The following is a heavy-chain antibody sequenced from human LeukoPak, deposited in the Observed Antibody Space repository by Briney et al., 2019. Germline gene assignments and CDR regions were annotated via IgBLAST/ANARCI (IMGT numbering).Heavy chain of an antibody. CDR2: IWYDGSKK. CDR3: ARDYGYTPDY. J-gene: IGHJ4*02. D-gene: IGHD6-13*01. Sequence: PGGSLRLSCAASGFTFSTYGMHWVRQAPGKGLEWVAVIWYDGSKKHYVDSVKGRFTISRDDSKNTVYLQMNSLRAEDTAVYYCARDYGYTPDYWGQGTLVTVSS. V-gene: IGHV3-33*08. CDR1: GFTFSTYG.